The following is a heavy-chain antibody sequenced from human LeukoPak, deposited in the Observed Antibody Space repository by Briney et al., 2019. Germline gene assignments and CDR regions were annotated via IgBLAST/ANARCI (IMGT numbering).Heavy chain of an antibody. D-gene: IGHD5-12*01. V-gene: IGHV3-23*01. CDR3: AKDPFSGYAGSDY. Sequence: GGTLRLSCAASGFTFSSYGRSWVRQAPGKGLEWVSAISGSGGSTYYADSVKGRFTISRDNSKNTLYLQMNSLRAEDTAVYYCAKDPFSGYAGSDYWGQGTLVTVSS. J-gene: IGHJ4*02. CDR2: ISGSGGST. CDR1: GFTFSSYG.